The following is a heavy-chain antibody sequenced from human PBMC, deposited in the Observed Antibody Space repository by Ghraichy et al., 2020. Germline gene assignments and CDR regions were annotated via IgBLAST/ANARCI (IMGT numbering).Heavy chain of an antibody. CDR2: IDTSGSSI. CDR3: ARDDGQPRDYNWFGP. J-gene: IGHJ5*02. D-gene: IGHD6-13*01. V-gene: IGHV3-48*03. CDR1: GFIFSSYE. Sequence: LSLTCAASGFIFSSYEMNWVRQAPGKGLEWLSHIDTSGSSIHYADSVEGRFTISRDNAKNPLYLQMNSLRAEDTGLYYCARDDGQPRDYNWFGPWGQGTLVTVSS.